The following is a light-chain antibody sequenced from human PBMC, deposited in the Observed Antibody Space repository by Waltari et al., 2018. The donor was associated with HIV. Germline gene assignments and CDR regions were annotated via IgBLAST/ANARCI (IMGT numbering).Light chain of an antibody. CDR3: AAWDGSLGGHDV. V-gene: IGLV1-47*01. J-gene: IGLJ1*01. Sequence: QSVLTQPPSASGTPGQRVTISCSGSSSNIGSNYVYWYQQLPGTAPKLLIYRNNLRPSGVPDRFSGSKSGTSASLAISGLRSEYEADYYCAAWDGSLGGHDVFGTGTKVTVL. CDR1: SSNIGSNY. CDR2: RNN.